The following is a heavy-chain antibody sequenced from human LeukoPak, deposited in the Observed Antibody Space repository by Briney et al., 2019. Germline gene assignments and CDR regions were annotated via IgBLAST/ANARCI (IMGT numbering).Heavy chain of an antibody. Sequence: GGSLRLSCAAPGFTFSSYGMHWVRQAPGKGLEWVAVISYDGSNKYYADSVKGRFTISRDNSKNTLYLQMNSLRAEDTAVYYCAKDRGIAAAALDYWGQGTLVTVSS. CDR3: AKDRGIAAAALDY. V-gene: IGHV3-30*18. D-gene: IGHD6-13*01. J-gene: IGHJ4*02. CDR1: GFTFSSYG. CDR2: ISYDGSNK.